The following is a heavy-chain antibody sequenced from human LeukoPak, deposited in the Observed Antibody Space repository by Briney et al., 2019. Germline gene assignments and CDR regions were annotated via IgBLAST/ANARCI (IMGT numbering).Heavy chain of an antibody. CDR3: ARLYCSGGSCYSGLGSADY. D-gene: IGHD2-15*01. CDR2: IFYSGSP. Sequence: SETLSLTCTVSGGSISSYYWSWIRQPPGKGLEWIANIFYSGSPNYNPSLKSRVTISFDTSKNQFSLKLNSVTAADTAMYYCARLYCSGGSCYSGLGSADYWGQGTLVTVAS. CDR1: GGSISSYY. V-gene: IGHV4-59*08. J-gene: IGHJ4*02.